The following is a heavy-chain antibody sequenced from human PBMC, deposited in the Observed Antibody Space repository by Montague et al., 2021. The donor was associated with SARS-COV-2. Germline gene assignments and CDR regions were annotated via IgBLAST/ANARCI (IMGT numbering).Heavy chain of an antibody. CDR1: GGSISSFY. CDR3: ARHYSATLPAVY. Sequence: SETLSLTCTVSGGSISSFYWSWFRQPPGKGLEWIGYISDSGSTNYNPSRTSRATMSVDTSKNQFSLKVNSVTAADTAVYYCARHYSATLPAVYWGQGTLVTVSS. J-gene: IGHJ4*02. D-gene: IGHD2-15*01. CDR2: ISDSGST. V-gene: IGHV4-59*08.